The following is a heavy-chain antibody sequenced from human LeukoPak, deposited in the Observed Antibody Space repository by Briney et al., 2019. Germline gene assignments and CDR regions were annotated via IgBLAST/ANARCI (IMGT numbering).Heavy chain of an antibody. V-gene: IGHV1-2*02. CDR3: VSWAGGNSDVASFDF. Sequence: EASVKASCKASGAIFSDYYMHCVRRVPGRGFEWMGWISRRSGATKIAQKFQGRVTLTRDTSISTAYVELTNLASDDTAVYYCVSWAGGNSDVASFDFWGQGTLVLVSS. J-gene: IGHJ4*02. CDR2: ISRRSGAT. D-gene: IGHD2-21*01. CDR1: GAIFSDYY.